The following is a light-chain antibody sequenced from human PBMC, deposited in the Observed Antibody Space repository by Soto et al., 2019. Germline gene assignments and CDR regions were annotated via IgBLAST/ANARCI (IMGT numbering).Light chain of an antibody. J-gene: IGLJ3*02. Sequence: QPVLTQSSSASASLASSFKLTCTLSSGHSNYITAWHQQQPGKAPRYLMKREGSGTYNKGSGVPDRFSGSSSGADRYLTISNLPSEDEADYYCEAWDRNSWVLGGGTKVTVL. CDR2: REGSGTY. CDR1: SGHSNYI. V-gene: IGLV4-60*03. CDR3: EAWDRNSWV.